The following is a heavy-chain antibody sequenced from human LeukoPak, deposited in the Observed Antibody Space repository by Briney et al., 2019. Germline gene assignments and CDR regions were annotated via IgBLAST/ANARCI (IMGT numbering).Heavy chain of an antibody. V-gene: IGHV3-7*01. J-gene: IGHJ4*02. CDR1: GFSCCDYW. CDR2: TKEDGTEK. Sequence: PGGSLRLSCAASGFSCCDYWMVWVRQGPGKGLEWVAKTKEDGTEKEYVESVRGRFTVSRDNAKNSLYLQMNSLRAEDTAVYYCARAWYNWNPNDYWGQGTLVIVSS. CDR3: ARAWYNWNPNDY. D-gene: IGHD1-1*01.